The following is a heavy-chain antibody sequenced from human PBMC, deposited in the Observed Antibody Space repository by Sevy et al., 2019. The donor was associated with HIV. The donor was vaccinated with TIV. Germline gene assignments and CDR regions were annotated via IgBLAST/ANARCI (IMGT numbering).Heavy chain of an antibody. D-gene: IGHD1-1*01. V-gene: IGHV3-30-3*01. J-gene: IGHJ4*02. CDR1: GFTFSSYA. CDR3: ARIETGTSYFDY. Sequence: GGSLRLSCAASGFTFSSYAMHWIRQAPGKGLEWVAVISYDGSNKYYADSVKGRFTISRDNSKNTLYLQMNSLRAEDTAVYYCARIETGTSYFDYWGQRTLVTVSS. CDR2: ISYDGSNK.